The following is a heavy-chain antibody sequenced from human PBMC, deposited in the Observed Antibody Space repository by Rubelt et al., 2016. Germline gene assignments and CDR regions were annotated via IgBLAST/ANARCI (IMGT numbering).Heavy chain of an antibody. Sequence: QVQLVQSGAEVKKPGASVKVSCKASGYTFTNYGLHLVRQAPGPRPDCMGWIDACNGDTKYSKKLKDRVSITRDACANTAYMELSSLRSEDTAVYYCARANHGDYEDYWGQGTLVTVSS. CDR3: ARANHGDYEDY. V-gene: IGHV1-3*01. D-gene: IGHD4-17*01. J-gene: IGHJ4*02. CDR1: GYTFTNYG. CDR2: IDACNGDT.